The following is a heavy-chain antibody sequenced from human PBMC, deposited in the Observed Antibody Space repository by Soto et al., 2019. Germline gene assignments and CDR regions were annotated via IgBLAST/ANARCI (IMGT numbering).Heavy chain of an antibody. J-gene: IGHJ4*02. CDR1: GFTFSSYA. D-gene: IGHD2-8*01. CDR2: ISGSGGST. Sequence: QPGGSLRLSCAASGFTFSSYAMSWVRQAPGKGLEWVSAISGSGGSTYYADSVKGRFTISRDNSKNTLYLQMNSLRAEGTAVYYCAKDGLEIILLMVYAPPYYFDYWGQGTLVTVSS. V-gene: IGHV3-23*01. CDR3: AKDGLEIILLMVYAPPYYFDY.